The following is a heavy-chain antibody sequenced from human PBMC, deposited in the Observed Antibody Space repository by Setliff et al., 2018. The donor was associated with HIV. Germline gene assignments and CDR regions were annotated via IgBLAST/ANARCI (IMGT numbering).Heavy chain of an antibody. CDR1: GYTFTSYG. CDR3: ASGPPIVVVPAALLTFDY. J-gene: IGHJ4*02. D-gene: IGHD2-2*01. V-gene: IGHV1-18*01. Sequence: ASVKVSCKASGYTFTSYGISWVRQAPGQGLEWMGWISAYNGNTNYAQKLQGRVTMTTDTSTSTAYMELRSLRSDDTAVYYCASGPPIVVVPAALLTFDYWGQGTLVTVSS. CDR2: ISAYNGNT.